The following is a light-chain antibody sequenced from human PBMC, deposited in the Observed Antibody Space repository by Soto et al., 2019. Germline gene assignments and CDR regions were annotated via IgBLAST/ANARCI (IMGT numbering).Light chain of an antibody. CDR2: DAT. CDR3: QQRTNWLT. Sequence: EIVLTQSPATLSFSPGERATLSCRASQSVTWYLAWYQQKPGQSPRLLIYDATNRATGIPARFSGSGSGTDFTLTISSLEPEDFAVYYCQQRTNWLTFGGGTRVEI. CDR1: QSVTWY. V-gene: IGKV3-11*01. J-gene: IGKJ4*01.